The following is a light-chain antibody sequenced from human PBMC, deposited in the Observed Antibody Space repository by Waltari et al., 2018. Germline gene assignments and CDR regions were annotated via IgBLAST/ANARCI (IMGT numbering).Light chain of an antibody. CDR1: SSDIGRYDL. CDR2: DVT. J-gene: IGLJ3*02. CDR3: CSYAGNYIWV. V-gene: IGLV2-23*02. Sequence: QSALTQPAAVSGSPGQSVTISCTGASSDIGRYDLVSWYQPHPGNAPKLVISDVTKRPSGVSGRFSGSKSGDTASLTISGLQFEDEADYYCCSYAGNYIWVFGGGTRLTVL.